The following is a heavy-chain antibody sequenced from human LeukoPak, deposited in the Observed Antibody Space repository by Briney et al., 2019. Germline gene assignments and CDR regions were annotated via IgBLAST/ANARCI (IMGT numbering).Heavy chain of an antibody. V-gene: IGHV3-20*04. Sequence: PGGSLRLSCAASGFTFDDYGMTWVRQTPGKQLEWVSGISWNGDSIGYADSVKGRFTISRDNAKNSLYLQMNSLRAEDTAFYYCASPLRAAVNAFDIWGLGAMVTVSS. J-gene: IGHJ3*02. CDR3: ASPLRAAVNAFDI. CDR1: GFTFDDYG. CDR2: ISWNGDSI. D-gene: IGHD2-15*01.